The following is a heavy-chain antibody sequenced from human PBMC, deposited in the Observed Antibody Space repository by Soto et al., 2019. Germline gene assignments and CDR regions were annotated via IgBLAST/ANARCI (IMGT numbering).Heavy chain of an antibody. V-gene: IGHV1-58*02. J-gene: IGHJ6*02. CDR1: GFDFGSFG. Sequence: QMQLVQSAAEVREPGTSVRVSFRASGFDFGSFGIQFLRQTRGRGLEWIGWIVVVSGSTNYARQFQGRVAISRDMSSSTAYLDLYDLKSDDTAVYFCSADHPHMAMGWPVWGQGTTVTVSS. CDR2: IVVVSGST. CDR3: SADHPHMAMGWPV. D-gene: IGHD1-26*01.